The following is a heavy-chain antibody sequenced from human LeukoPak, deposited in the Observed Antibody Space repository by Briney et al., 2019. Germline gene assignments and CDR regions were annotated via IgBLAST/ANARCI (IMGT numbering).Heavy chain of an antibody. Sequence: GGSLRLSCAASGFTFSSYAMHWVRQAPGKGLEWVAIISYDGSNKYYADSVKGRFTISRDNSKNTLYLQMNSLRAEDTAVYYCASESSGYYFSAEYFQHWGQGTLVTVSS. V-gene: IGHV3-30-3*01. CDR1: GFTFSSYA. CDR2: ISYDGSNK. D-gene: IGHD3-22*01. CDR3: ASESSGYYFSAEYFQH. J-gene: IGHJ1*01.